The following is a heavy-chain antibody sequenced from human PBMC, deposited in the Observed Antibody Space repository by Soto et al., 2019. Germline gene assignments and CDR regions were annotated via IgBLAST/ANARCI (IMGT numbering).Heavy chain of an antibody. CDR3: ANGGGRDYAFEI. Sequence: PGGSLRLSCAASGFTFSSYAMSWVRQAPGKGLEWVSAISGIGGSTYYADSVKGRFTISRDNSKNTLYLQMNSLRAEVTAVYYCANGGGRDYAFEIWGQGTMVTVSS. V-gene: IGHV3-23*01. CDR1: GFTFSSYA. CDR2: ISGIGGST. D-gene: IGHD3-16*01. J-gene: IGHJ3*02.